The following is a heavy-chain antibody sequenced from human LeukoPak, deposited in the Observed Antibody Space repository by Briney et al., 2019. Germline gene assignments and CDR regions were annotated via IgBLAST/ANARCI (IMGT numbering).Heavy chain of an antibody. D-gene: IGHD2-15*01. CDR1: GFTFRSYV. CDR2: LNTVGAWI. CDR3: AKSTAPCSRGSCYSALES. J-gene: IGHJ4*02. Sequence: GGPLRLSCAASGFTFRSYVMSWVRLAPGKGLEWVSGLNTVGAWIYYADSVKGRFTISRDNSENTLYLRMNSLRVEDTAIYYCAKSTAPCSRGSCYSALESWGQGTLVTVSS. V-gene: IGHV3-23*01.